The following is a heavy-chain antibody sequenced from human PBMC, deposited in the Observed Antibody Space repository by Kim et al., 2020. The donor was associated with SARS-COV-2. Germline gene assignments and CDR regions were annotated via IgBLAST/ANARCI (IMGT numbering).Heavy chain of an antibody. J-gene: IGHJ4*02. Sequence: SGEGRFPISRDSSQNTLYLQMNSLRAEDTAVYYCARGGTSVGRYLDFWGQGTLVTVSS. V-gene: IGHV3-23*01. CDR3: ARGGTSVGRYLDF. D-gene: IGHD3-16*01.